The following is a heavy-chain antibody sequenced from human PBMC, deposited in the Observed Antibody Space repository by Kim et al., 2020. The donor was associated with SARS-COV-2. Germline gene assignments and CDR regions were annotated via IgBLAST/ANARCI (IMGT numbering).Heavy chain of an antibody. Sequence: GGSLRLSCAASGFTFSSYGMHWVRQAPGKGLEWVAVISYDGSNKYYADSVKGRFTISRDNSKNTLYLQMNSLRAEDTAVYYCAKDVKYYDFCSVYTHQQQVYYYYYGMDVWGQGTTVTVSS. CDR3: AKDVKYYDFCSVYTHQQQVYYYYYGMDV. D-gene: IGHD3-3*01. CDR1: GFTFSSYG. J-gene: IGHJ6*02. V-gene: IGHV3-30*18. CDR2: ISYDGSNK.